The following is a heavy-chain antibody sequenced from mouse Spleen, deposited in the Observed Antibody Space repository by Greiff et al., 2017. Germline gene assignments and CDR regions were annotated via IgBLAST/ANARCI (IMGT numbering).Heavy chain of an antibody. Sequence: DVMLVESGGGLVKPGGSLKLSCAASGFTFSSYAMSWVRQTPEKRLEWVATISDGGSYTYYPDNVKGRFTISRDNAKNNLYLQMSHLKSEDTAMYYCARADYYGSSYYFDYWGQGTTLTVSS. D-gene: IGHD1-1*01. V-gene: IGHV5-4*03. CDR1: GFTFSSYA. CDR3: ARADYYGSSYYFDY. J-gene: IGHJ2*01. CDR2: ISDGGSYT.